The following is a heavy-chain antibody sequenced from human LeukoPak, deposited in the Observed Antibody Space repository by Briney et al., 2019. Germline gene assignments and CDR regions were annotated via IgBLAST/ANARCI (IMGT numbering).Heavy chain of an antibody. CDR2: INPNSGGT. D-gene: IGHD2-21*01. J-gene: IGHJ6*02. Sequence: ASVKVSCKASGYTFTGYYMHWVRQAPGQGLEWMGWINPNSGGTNYAQKFQGWVTMTRDTSISTAYMELSRLRSDDTAVYYCARDRHMAAGYYYYGMDVWGQGTTVTVSS. V-gene: IGHV1-2*04. CDR3: ARDRHMAAGYYYYGMDV. CDR1: GYTFTGYY.